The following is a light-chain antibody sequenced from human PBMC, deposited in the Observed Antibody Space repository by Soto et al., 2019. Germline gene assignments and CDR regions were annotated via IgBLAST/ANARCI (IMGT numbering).Light chain of an antibody. Sequence: DIQMTQSPSSLSASVGDSAFLTCRASQDISSWVAWYQQKPGKAPKLLISAATTLQGGVPRRFSGSGSGTEFTLTISSLQPDDFATYYCQHYKMYSPWTFGQGTKVDIK. J-gene: IGKJ1*01. CDR3: QHYKMYSPWT. V-gene: IGKV1-5*01. CDR2: AAT. CDR1: QDISSW.